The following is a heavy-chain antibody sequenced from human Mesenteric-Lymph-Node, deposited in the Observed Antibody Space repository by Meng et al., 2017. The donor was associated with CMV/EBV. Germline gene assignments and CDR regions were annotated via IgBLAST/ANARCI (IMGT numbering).Heavy chain of an antibody. CDR1: GFTFDDYA. CDR2: ISWNSGSI. CDR3: AKDKHDFWSGYFANDAFDI. J-gene: IGHJ3*02. V-gene: IGHV3-9*01. D-gene: IGHD3-3*01. Sequence: GGSLRLSCAASGFTFDDYAMHWVRQAPGKGLEWVSGISWNSGSIGYADSVKGRFTISRDNAKNSLYLQMNSLRAEDTALYYCAKDKHDFWSGYFANDAFDIWGQGTTVTVSS.